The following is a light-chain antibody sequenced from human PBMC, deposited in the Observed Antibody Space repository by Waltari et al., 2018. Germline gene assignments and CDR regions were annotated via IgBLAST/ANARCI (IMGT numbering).Light chain of an antibody. V-gene: IGLV3-21*03. CDR3: QVWDSSGDHPV. J-gene: IGLJ2*01. Sequence: SYVLTQPPSVSVAPGKTARISCAGQNIGTTTVPWYQQKPGQAPVLAIYDDTVRPSGIPDRISGSATATLTIARVEAGDEADYYCQVWDSSGDHPVFGGGTRLTVL. CDR2: DDT. CDR1: NIGTTT.